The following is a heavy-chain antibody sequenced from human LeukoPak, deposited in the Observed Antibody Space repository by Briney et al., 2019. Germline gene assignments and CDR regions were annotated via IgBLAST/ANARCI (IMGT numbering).Heavy chain of an antibody. D-gene: IGHD3-10*01. CDR3: ARDGWFGDYNRFDP. Sequence: PGGSLSLSCAASGSTFSSYSMNWARQAPGKGLEWVSYISSASNTIYYADSVKGRFTISRDNAKNSLYLQINSLRAEDTAMYYCARDGWFGDYNRFDPWGQGTLVTVSS. CDR1: GSTFSSYS. J-gene: IGHJ5*02. V-gene: IGHV3-48*01. CDR2: ISSASNTI.